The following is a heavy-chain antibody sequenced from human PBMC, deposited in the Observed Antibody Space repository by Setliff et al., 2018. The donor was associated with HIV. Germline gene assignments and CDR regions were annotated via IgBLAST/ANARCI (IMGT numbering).Heavy chain of an antibody. CDR3: ARDGVWDEYYYYYMDV. D-gene: IGHD3-16*01. J-gene: IGHJ6*03. V-gene: IGHV1-2*06. CDR2: INPDSGGT. CDR1: GYTFTGYY. Sequence: GASVKVSCKASGYTFTGYYMHWVRQAPGQGLEWVGRINPDSGGTNYAQNFQGRVTMTRDTSRKTAYMELKRLTSDDTAVYYCARDGVWDEYYYYYMDVWGKGTTVTVS.